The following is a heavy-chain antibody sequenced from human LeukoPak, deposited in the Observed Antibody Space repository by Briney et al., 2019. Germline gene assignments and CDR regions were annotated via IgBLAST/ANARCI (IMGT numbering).Heavy chain of an antibody. J-gene: IGHJ5*02. CDR1: GFTFTNYP. CDR2: INGANGNT. CDR3: ARDENMARGVPNWFDP. D-gene: IGHD3-10*01. Sequence: ASVKVSCRASGFTFTNYPIHWARQAPGQRLEWRGWINGANGNTKYSQKLQGRVTITRDFSASTAYMDLSSLTSEDTAVYYCARDENMARGVPNWFDPWGQGTLVIVSS. V-gene: IGHV1-3*01.